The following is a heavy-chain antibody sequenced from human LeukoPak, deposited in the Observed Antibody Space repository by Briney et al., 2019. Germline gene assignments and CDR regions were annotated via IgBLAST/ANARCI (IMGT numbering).Heavy chain of an antibody. J-gene: IGHJ4*02. Sequence: GGSLRLSCAASGFTFSSYGMSWVRQAPGKGLEWVSAISGSGGSTYYADSVKGRFTISRDNSKNTLYLQMNSLRAEDTAVYYCARPRGVGRFGELSDYWGQGTLVTVSS. CDR1: GFTFSSYG. CDR3: ARPRGVGRFGELSDY. V-gene: IGHV3-23*01. CDR2: ISGSGGST. D-gene: IGHD3-10*01.